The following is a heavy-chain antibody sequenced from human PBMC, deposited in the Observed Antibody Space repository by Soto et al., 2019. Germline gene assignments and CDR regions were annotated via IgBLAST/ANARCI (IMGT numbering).Heavy chain of an antibody. CDR3: ARDGSGRILWFGELFSPPDY. V-gene: IGHV3-9*01. D-gene: IGHD3-10*01. CDR1: GFTFDDYA. CDR2: INWNSGSI. Sequence: GGSLRLSCAASGFTFDDYAMHWVRQVPGKGLEWVSGINWNSGSIGYGDSVKGRFTISRDNSKNTLYLQMNSLRAEDTAVYYCARDGSGRILWFGELFSPPDYWGQGTLVTVSS. J-gene: IGHJ4*02.